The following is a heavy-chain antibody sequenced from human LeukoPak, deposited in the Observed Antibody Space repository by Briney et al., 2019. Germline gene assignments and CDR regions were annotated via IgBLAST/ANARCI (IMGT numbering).Heavy chain of an antibody. V-gene: IGHV1-24*01. D-gene: IGHD1-26*01. CDR2: FDPDDGET. CDR3: ATGTSGSYYVGIVRPIDY. Sequence: ASVKVSCKVSGYTLTELPIHWVRQAPGKGLEWMGGFDPDDGETVYAPMFQGRVTMTEDTSSDTASMELSSLRSEDTAVYYCATGTSGSYYVGIVRPIDYWGQGTLVTVSS. J-gene: IGHJ4*02. CDR1: GYTLTELP.